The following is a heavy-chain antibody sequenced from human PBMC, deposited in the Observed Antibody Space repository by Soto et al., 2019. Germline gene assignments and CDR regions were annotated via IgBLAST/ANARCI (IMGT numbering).Heavy chain of an antibody. Sequence: EVLLVESGGGLVQPGGSLRLSCAASGFTVSSNYMSWVRQAPGKGLEWVSVLYRGGSTYYAASVKGRFTISRDNSKTTLYLKMNSLRAEHTALYYWATDFVHGDHAESFQPWGQGTLVTFSS. V-gene: IGHV3-66*01. J-gene: IGHJ1*01. CDR3: ATDFVHGDHAESFQP. CDR1: GFTVSSNY. CDR2: LYRGGST. D-gene: IGHD4-17*01.